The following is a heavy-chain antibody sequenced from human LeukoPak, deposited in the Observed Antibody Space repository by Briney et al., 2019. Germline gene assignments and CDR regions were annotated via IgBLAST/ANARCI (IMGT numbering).Heavy chain of an antibody. V-gene: IGHV1-69*13. J-gene: IGHJ4*02. CDR3: ARELRYSSSWYYFDY. CDR1: GGTFSSYA. Sequence: SVKVSCKASGGTFSSYAISWVRQAPGQGLEWMGGVIPIFGTANYAQKFQGRVTITADESTSTAYMELSSLRSEDTAVYYCARELRYSSSWYYFDYWGQGTLVTVSS. CDR2: VIPIFGTA. D-gene: IGHD6-13*01.